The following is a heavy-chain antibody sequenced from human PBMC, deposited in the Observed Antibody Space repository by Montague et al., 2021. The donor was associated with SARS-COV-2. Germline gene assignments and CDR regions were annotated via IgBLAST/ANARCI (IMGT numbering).Heavy chain of an antibody. J-gene: IGHJ6*02. V-gene: IGHV4-34*01. CDR2: MNHRGGA. Sequence: SETLSLTCAVYGGPFSGYYWNWVRQSPGKGLEWIGGMNHRGGANYNPSLRSRVTMSGDTSKNQFFLKLNSVTAADAAVYYCARGQIVSTIRRASGWSGWFDVWGQGTTVTVSS. CDR1: GGPFSGYY. CDR3: ARGQIVSTIRRASGWSGWFDV. D-gene: IGHD6-19*01.